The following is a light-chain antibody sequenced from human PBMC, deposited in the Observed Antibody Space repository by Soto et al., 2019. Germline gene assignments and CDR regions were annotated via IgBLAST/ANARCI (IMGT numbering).Light chain of an antibody. J-gene: IGKJ3*01. V-gene: IGKV3-15*01. CDR1: QSVSSY. Sequence: EIVMTQSPATLSVSPGERVTLSCRASQSVSSYLAWYQQKPGQPPRLLIYDASTRATGIPARFSGSESGTDFTLTVTSLQSEDFAIYYCHQYNTWPFFTFGPGTRVDI. CDR3: HQYNTWPFFT. CDR2: DAS.